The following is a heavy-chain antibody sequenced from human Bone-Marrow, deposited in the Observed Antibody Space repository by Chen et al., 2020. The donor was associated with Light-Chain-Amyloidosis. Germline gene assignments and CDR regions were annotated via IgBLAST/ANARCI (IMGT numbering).Heavy chain of an antibody. Sequence: EVQLLESGGGLVQPGGSLRLSCAASGFTFTNYAMTWVRQAPGKGLDWVAGISGSGGSRYDGDSVKGRLTISRDNSKNALFLQMNSRRAEDAAVYYCAKDISYDDILPGYPADAFDIWGQGTMVTVSS. CDR2: ISGSGGSR. J-gene: IGHJ3*02. V-gene: IGHV3-23*01. CDR3: AKDISYDDILPGYPADAFDI. CDR1: GFTFTNYA. D-gene: IGHD3-9*01.